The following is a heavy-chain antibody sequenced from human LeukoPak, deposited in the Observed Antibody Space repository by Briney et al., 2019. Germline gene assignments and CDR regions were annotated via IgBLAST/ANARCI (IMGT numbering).Heavy chain of an antibody. V-gene: IGHV4-4*07. CDR3: ARGLVTAYSSGWYPGY. D-gene: IGHD6-19*01. CDR2: INSNGDT. CDR1: GGSISSYH. J-gene: IGHJ4*02. Sequence: ESGPTLVNPSETLSLTCTVSGGSISSYHWIWIRQPAGKGLEWIGRINSNGDTVYNPSLKSRATMSLDMTNNQFSLKLSSVTAADTAVYYCARGLVTAYSSGWYPGYWGQGTLVTVSS.